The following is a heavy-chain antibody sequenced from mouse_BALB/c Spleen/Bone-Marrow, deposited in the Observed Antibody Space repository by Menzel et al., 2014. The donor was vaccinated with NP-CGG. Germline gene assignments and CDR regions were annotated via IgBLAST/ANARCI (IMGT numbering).Heavy chain of an antibody. Sequence: VKLMESGPGLVAPSQSLSITCTVSGFSLTSYGVHWVRQPPGKGLEWLGVIWAGGSTNYNSALMSRLSISKDNSKSQVFLKMNSLQTDGTAMYYCARDYYGSLYAMDYWGQGTSVTVSS. V-gene: IGHV2-9*02. CDR2: IWAGGST. CDR3: ARDYYGSLYAMDY. D-gene: IGHD1-1*01. CDR1: GFSLTSYG. J-gene: IGHJ4*01.